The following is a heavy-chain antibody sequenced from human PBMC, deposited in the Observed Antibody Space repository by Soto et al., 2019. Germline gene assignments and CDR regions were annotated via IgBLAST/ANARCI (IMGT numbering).Heavy chain of an antibody. CDR1: VDSIGGSNNN. CDR3: ARRVPRSGVFDD. V-gene: IGHV4-39*02. CDR2: THYRGNT. Sequence: SETLSLTCRGSVDSIGGSNNNWDWIRQSPEKGLEWIGSTHYRGNTLYNRSLKSRVALSLDTSDNHSSLRLKSVTAADTAVYFCARRVPRSGVFDDWGQGALVTVSS. D-gene: IGHD3-3*01. J-gene: IGHJ5*02.